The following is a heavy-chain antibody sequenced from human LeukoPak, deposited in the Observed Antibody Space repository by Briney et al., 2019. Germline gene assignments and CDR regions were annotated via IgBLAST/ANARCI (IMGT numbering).Heavy chain of an antibody. CDR1: GYTFTNYY. D-gene: IGHD2-8*02. CDR3: AREESGGYFDY. V-gene: IGHV1-46*01. CDR2: INPTGTGT. J-gene: IGHJ4*02. Sequence: ASVTVSCKASGYTFTNYYMHWVRLAPAPGLEWMGLINPTGTGTNYAQKFRGRVTLTRDTSTTTVYMELSSLRSEDTAVYYCAREESGGYFDYWGQGTLVTVSS.